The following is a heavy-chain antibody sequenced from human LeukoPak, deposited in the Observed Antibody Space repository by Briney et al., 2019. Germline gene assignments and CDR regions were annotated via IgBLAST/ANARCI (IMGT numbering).Heavy chain of an antibody. D-gene: IGHD6-13*01. CDR1: GFTFSSYW. CDR3: ARDKRARYSSSWYRSEFDY. J-gene: IGHJ4*02. Sequence: GGSLRLSCAASGFTFSSYWMSWVRQAPGKGLEWVANIKQDGSEKYYVDSVKGRFTISRDNAKNSLYLQMNSLGAEDTAVYYCARDKRARYSSSWYRSEFDYWGQGTLVTVSS. V-gene: IGHV3-7*01. CDR2: IKQDGSEK.